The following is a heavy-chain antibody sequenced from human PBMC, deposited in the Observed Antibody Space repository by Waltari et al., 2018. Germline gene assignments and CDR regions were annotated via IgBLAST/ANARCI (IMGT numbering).Heavy chain of an antibody. V-gene: IGHV4-61*02. J-gene: IGHJ5*02. D-gene: IGHD1-7*01. CDR1: GGSISSGRYY. CDR2: IYTSGST. Sequence: QVQLQESGPGLVKPSQTLSLTCTVSGGSISSGRYYWSWIRQPAGKGLEWIGRIYTSGSTNYNPSLKSRVTISVDTSKNQFSLKLSSVTAADTAVYYCARSPYNWNFEWFDPWGQGTLVTVSS. CDR3: ARSPYNWNFEWFDP.